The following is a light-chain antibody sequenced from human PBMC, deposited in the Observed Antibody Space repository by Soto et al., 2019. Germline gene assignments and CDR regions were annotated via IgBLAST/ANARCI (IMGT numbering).Light chain of an antibody. J-gene: IGLJ1*01. V-gene: IGLV2-14*01. Sequence: QSALTQPASVSGSPGQSITISCTGTSSDVGGYNYVSWYQQHPGKAPKLMIYDVSNRPSGVSNRFSGSKSGNTASLTISGLQAEDDADYYCSSYTSSNTPVFGTGTKVTVL. CDR2: DVS. CDR3: SSYTSSNTPV. CDR1: SSDVGGYNY.